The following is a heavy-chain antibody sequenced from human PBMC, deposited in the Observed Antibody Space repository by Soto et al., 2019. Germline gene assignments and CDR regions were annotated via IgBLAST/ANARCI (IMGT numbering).Heavy chain of an antibody. Sequence: QVQLVQSGTEVKKPGSSVTVSCKASRDTFNRYTISWVRQAPGQGLEWMGGIIPIFGTVNYAQKFQGRVTITADESTSTGHMDLSNLTSEDTAVYFCARELVDYFDSWAQGTLVTVSS. J-gene: IGHJ4*02. V-gene: IGHV1-69*01. D-gene: IGHD2-21*01. CDR2: IIPIFGTV. CDR1: RDTFNRYT. CDR3: ARELVDYFDS.